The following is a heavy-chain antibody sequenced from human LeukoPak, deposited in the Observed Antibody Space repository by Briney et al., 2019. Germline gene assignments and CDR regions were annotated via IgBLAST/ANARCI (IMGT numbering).Heavy chain of an antibody. CDR3: TRGKCSGGTCRDALDI. J-gene: IGHJ3*02. CDR1: GFTFGDYA. CDR2: IRSKPYGETT. D-gene: IGHD2-15*01. V-gene: IGHV3-49*03. Sequence: GGSLRLSCRASGFTFGDYATTWFRQAPGKGLEWVGLIRSKPYGETTEYAATVKGRFTIARDDSKSIAYLQMNRLKVEDTAMYYCTRGKCSGGTCRDALDIWGQGTMVTVSS.